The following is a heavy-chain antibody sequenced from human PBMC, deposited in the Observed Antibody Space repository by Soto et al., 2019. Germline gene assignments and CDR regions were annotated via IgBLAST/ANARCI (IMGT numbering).Heavy chain of an antibody. V-gene: IGHV1-69*13. D-gene: IGHD2-2*01. J-gene: IGHJ3*02. CDR1: GGTFSSYA. CDR2: IIPIFGTA. Sequence: ASVKVSCKASGGTFSSYAISWVRQAPGQGLEWMGGIIPIFGTANYAQKFQGRVTITADGSTSTAYMELSSLRSEDTAVYYCARDPHYRYCSSTSCPRSALTGTSPGAFAIWGQGTMVTVSS. CDR3: ARDPHYRYCSSTSCPRSALTGTSPGAFAI.